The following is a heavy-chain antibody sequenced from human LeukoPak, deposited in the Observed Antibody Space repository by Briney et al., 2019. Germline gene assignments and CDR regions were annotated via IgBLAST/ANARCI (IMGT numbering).Heavy chain of an antibody. CDR1: GGSISSYY. J-gene: IGHJ6*02. CDR3: AREFARDGYNYYYYGMDV. CDR2: LYYSGST. V-gene: IGHV4-59*01. Sequence: PSETLSLTCTVAGGSISSYYWSWIRQPPGKGLESIGYLYYSGSTNYNPSLKSRVTLSVETPKNQFSLKLTALAAAAPAVYYCAREFARDGYNYYYYGMDVWGQGTTVTVSS. D-gene: IGHD5-24*01.